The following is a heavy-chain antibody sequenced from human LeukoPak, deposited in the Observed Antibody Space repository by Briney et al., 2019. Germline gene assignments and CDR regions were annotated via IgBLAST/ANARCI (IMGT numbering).Heavy chain of an antibody. CDR3: ARARYVNSFYAFDI. D-gene: IGHD3-9*01. V-gene: IGHV4-59*01. CDR1: GGSISSYY. J-gene: IGHJ3*02. CDR2: LYKSGNT. Sequence: SETLSLTCTVSGGSISSYYWSWIRLPPGRGLEWIGYLYKSGNTNYSPSLKSRVTIFGDTSKNQFFLKLSSVTAADTAVYYCARARYVNSFYAFDIWGQGTLVTVSS.